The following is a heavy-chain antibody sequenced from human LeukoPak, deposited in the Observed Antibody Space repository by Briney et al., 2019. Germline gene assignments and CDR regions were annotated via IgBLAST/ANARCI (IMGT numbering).Heavy chain of an antibody. CDR2: IIPTFGTA. Sequence: GASVKVSCKASGGTFSSYAISWVRQAPEQGLEWMGGIIPTFGTANYAQKFQGRVTITTDESTSTAYMELSSLRSEDTAVYYCARFDCSSTSCSLYYFDYWGQGTLVTVSS. CDR1: GGTFSSYA. D-gene: IGHD2-2*01. J-gene: IGHJ4*02. CDR3: ARFDCSSTSCSLYYFDY. V-gene: IGHV1-69*05.